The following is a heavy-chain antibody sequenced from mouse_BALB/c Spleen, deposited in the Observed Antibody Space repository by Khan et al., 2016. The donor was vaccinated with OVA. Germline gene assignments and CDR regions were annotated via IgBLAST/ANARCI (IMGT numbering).Heavy chain of an antibody. CDR3: ARSIMAN. CDR2: ISYSGST. CDR1: GYSITSDYA. J-gene: IGHJ2*01. V-gene: IGHV3-2*02. Sequence: EVQLVESGPGLVKPSQSLSLTCTVTGYSITSDYAWNWIRQFPGNKLEWMGYISYSGSTSYTPSLTSRISITRDTSKNQFFLQLNSVTTEDTATYYCARSIMANWGQGTTLTVSS.